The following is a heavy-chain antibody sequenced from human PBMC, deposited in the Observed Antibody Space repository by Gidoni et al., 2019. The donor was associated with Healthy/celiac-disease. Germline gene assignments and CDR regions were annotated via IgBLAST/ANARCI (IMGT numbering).Heavy chain of an antibody. CDR1: GYTFTSYY. CDR2: INPSGGST. Sequence: ERKKPGASVKVSCKASGYTFTSYYMHWVRQASGQGLEWMGIINPSGGSTSYAQKFQGRVTMTRDTSTSTVYMELSSLRSEDTAVYYCAVTLPIAEVDYWGQGTLVTVSS. CDR3: AVTLPIAEVDY. D-gene: IGHD6-13*01. J-gene: IGHJ4*02. V-gene: IGHV1-46*01.